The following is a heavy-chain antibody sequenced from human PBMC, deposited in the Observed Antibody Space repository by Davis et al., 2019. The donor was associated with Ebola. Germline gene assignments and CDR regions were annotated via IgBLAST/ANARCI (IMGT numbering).Heavy chain of an antibody. V-gene: IGHV1-8*01. Sequence: ASVKVSCKASGYTFTSYDINWVRQATGQGLEWMGWMNPNSGNTGYAQKFQGRVTMTRNTSISTAYMELSSLRSEDTAVYYCAQRIGDIAVAGYGYFQHWGQGTLVTVSS. D-gene: IGHD6-19*01. CDR2: MNPNSGNT. J-gene: IGHJ1*01. CDR1: GYTFTSYD. CDR3: AQRIGDIAVAGYGYFQH.